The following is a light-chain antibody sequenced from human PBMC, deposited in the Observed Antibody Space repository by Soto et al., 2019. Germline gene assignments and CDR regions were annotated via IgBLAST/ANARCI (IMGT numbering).Light chain of an antibody. CDR1: QSISSSY. V-gene: IGKV3-20*01. J-gene: IGKJ2*01. CDR3: QQYGSSPYT. Sequence: ETVMTQSPATLSVSPGERATLSCRASQSISSSYLAWYQQKPGQAPRLLIYGTSNRATGIPDRFSGSGSGTDFTLTISRLEPEDFAVYFCQQYGSSPYTFGQGTKVEI. CDR2: GTS.